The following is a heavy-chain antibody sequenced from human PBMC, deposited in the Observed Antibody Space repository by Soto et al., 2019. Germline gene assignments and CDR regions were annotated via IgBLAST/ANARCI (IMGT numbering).Heavy chain of an antibody. D-gene: IGHD6-13*01. J-gene: IGHJ4*02. Sequence: ASVKVSCKTSGYTFINFGISWVRQAPGQGLEWVGWISTYNGKTNYGQKFQGRVTITTDTSASTAYMNLRNLRSDDTAVYYCARDRVEAALGTFDQWGQGTLVTVSS. V-gene: IGHV1-18*04. CDR2: ISTYNGKT. CDR1: GYTFINFG. CDR3: ARDRVEAALGTFDQ.